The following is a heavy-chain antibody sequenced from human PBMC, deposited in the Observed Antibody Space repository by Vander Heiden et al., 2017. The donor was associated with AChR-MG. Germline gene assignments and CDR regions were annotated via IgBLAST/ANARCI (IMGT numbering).Heavy chain of an antibody. V-gene: IGHV3-72*01. CDR2: SRNKADSYTT. Sequence: EVQLVESGGGLVQPGGSLRLSCAASGFLFSDHYMDWGRQSPGKGPEWVGRSRNKADSYTTEYAASVKGRFTISRDDSRNSLYLQMNSLKTEDTAVYYCARTRRPSGGDWFDPWGQGTLVTVSS. CDR3: ARTRRPSGGDWFDP. J-gene: IGHJ5*02. D-gene: IGHD3-10*01. CDR1: GFLFSDHY.